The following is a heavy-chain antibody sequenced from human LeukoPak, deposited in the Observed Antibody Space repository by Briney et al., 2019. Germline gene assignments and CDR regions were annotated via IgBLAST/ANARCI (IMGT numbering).Heavy chain of an antibody. V-gene: IGHV3-43*01. CDR3: VKDLSGASDY. J-gene: IGHJ4*02. D-gene: IGHD2-15*01. Sequence: GGSLRLSCAASGFTFADYPMPWVRQAPGKGLEWVSLITWDGITWDGGTTSYADSVKGRFTISRDNNKNSLYLQMNSLRSDDTALYYCVKDLSGASDYWGQGTLVTVSS. CDR1: GFTFADYP. CDR2: ITWDGITWDGGTT.